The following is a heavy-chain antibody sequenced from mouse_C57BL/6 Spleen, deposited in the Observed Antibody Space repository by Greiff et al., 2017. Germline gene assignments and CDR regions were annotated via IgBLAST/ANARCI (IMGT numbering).Heavy chain of an antibody. Sequence: VQLQQSGPGLVKPSQSLSLTCSVTGYSITSGYYWNWLRQFPGNKLEWMGYISYDGSNNYNPSLKNRISITRDTSKNQFFLKLNSVTTEDTATYYCARGVTTVVDWYFDVWGTGTTVTVSS. CDR3: ARGVTTVVDWYFDV. CDR1: GYSITSGYY. D-gene: IGHD1-1*01. V-gene: IGHV3-6*01. J-gene: IGHJ1*03. CDR2: ISYDGSN.